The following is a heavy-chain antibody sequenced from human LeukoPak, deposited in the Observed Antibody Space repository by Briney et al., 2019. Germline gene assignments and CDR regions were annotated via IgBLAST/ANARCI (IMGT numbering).Heavy chain of an antibody. CDR3: ARLPWETSRPPEPDY. CDR2: INPNGGST. J-gene: IGHJ4*02. D-gene: IGHD1-14*01. Sequence: ASVKVSCKASGYTFTRYAMNWVRQAPGQGLEWMGIINPNGGSTNCAQKFQGRVTMTRDTSTSTVYMELRSLRSEDTAVYYCARLPWETSRPPEPDYWGQGTLVTVSS. CDR1: GYTFTRYA. V-gene: IGHV1-46*01.